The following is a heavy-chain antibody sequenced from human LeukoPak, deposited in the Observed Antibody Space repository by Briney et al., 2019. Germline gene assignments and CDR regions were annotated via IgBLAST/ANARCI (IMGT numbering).Heavy chain of an antibody. CDR1: GGSISSYY. CDR3: ARDYLASDAFDI. V-gene: IGHV4-59*12. J-gene: IGHJ3*02. CDR2: IYYSGST. Sequence: SETLSLTCTVSGGSISSYYWSWLRQPPGKGLEWIGYIYYSGSTNYNPSLKSRVTIPVDTSKNQFSLKLSSVTAADTAVYYRARDYLASDAFDIWGQGTMVTVSS.